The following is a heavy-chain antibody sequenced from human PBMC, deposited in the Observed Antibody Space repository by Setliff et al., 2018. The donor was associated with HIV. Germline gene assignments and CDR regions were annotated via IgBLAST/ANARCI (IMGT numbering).Heavy chain of an antibody. J-gene: IGHJ4*02. D-gene: IGHD3-10*01. V-gene: IGHV1-18*01. CDR1: GYRFTSDG. Sequence: ASVKVSCKASGYRFTSDGISWVRQAPGQGLEWMGWVSTYNDETNYAERFQGRVFMTRDTSRNTVYMELINLRSEDTAVYYCATAGMYYYGSGSYHAAGYWGQGTLVTVSS. CDR2: VSTYNDET. CDR3: ATAGMYYYGSGSYHAAGY.